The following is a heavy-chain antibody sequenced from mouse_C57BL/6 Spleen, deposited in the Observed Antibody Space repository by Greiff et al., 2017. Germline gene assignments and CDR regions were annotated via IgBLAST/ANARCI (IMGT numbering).Heavy chain of an antibody. D-gene: IGHD2-3*01. CDR2: IYPGAGDT. Sequence: QVQLQQSGAELVKPGASVKISCKASGYAFSSYWMHWVKQRPGKGLEWIGQIYPGAGDTTYNGKFKGKATLTAYKSSSTAYMQLSSLTSEDSAVYFCAGGYDGYYVGFAYWGQGTLVTVSA. CDR1: GYAFSSYW. CDR3: AGGYDGYYVGFAY. V-gene: IGHV1-80*01. J-gene: IGHJ3*01.